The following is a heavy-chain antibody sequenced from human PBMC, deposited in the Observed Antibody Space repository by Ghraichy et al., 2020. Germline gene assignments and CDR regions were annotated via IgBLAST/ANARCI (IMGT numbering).Heavy chain of an antibody. Sequence: SETLSLTCTVSGGSISSYYWSWIRQPPGKGLEWIGYIYYSGSTNYNPSLKSRVTISVDTSKNQFSLKLSSVTAADTAVYYCAREYSGSSGDYYMDVWGKGTTVTVSS. V-gene: IGHV4-59*01. CDR3: AREYSGSSGDYYMDV. D-gene: IGHD1-26*01. CDR2: IYYSGST. J-gene: IGHJ6*03. CDR1: GGSISSYY.